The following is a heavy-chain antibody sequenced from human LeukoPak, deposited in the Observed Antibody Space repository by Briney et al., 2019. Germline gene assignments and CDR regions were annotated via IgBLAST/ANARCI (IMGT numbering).Heavy chain of an antibody. D-gene: IGHD2-15*01. CDR2: IKQDGSKK. CDR1: GFPFSSYW. Sequence: GGSLRLSCVASGFPFSSYWMTWVRQAPGKGLEWVANIKQDGSKKSYVDSVKGRFTISRDNSKDTLYLQMNSLRAEDTAVYYCARTYCIGSSCPGVFEYWGQGTLVTVSS. J-gene: IGHJ4*02. V-gene: IGHV3-7*03. CDR3: ARTYCIGSSCPGVFEY.